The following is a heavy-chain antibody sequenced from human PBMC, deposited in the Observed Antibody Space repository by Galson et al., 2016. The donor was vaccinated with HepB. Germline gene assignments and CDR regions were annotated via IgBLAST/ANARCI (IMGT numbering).Heavy chain of an antibody. Sequence: SLRLSCAASGFTFRSYTMHWVLQAPGKGLEWVAVISYDGNNKYYADSVKGRVTISRDNSKNTLYLQMSSLRTEDTAVYYCATVHSGTFSFDIWGQGTLITVSS. D-gene: IGHD3-10*01. CDR1: GFTFRSYT. CDR3: ATVHSGTFSFDI. V-gene: IGHV3-30*04. J-gene: IGHJ4*02. CDR2: ISYDGNNK.